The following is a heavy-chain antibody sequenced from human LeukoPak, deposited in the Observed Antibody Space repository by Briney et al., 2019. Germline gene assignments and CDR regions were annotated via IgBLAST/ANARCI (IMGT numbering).Heavy chain of an antibody. D-gene: IGHD6-13*01. V-gene: IGHV3-21*04. CDR2: TSSSSSYI. CDR3: AKEVAAAGTQGSSLYMDV. J-gene: IGHJ6*03. CDR1: GFTFSSYS. Sequence: GGSLRLSCAASGFTFSSYSMNWVRQAPGKGLEWGSSTSSSSSYIYYADSVKGRFTISRDNSKNSLYLQMNSLRAEDTALYYCAKEVAAAGTQGSSLYMDVWGKGTTVTVSS.